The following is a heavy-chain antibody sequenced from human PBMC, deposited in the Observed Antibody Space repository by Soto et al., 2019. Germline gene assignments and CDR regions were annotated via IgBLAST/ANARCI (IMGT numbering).Heavy chain of an antibody. CDR1: GGSISSSNW. J-gene: IGHJ3*02. Sequence: PSETLSLTCAVSGGSISSSNWWSWVRQPPGKGLEWIGEIYHSGGTNYNPSLKSRVTISVDKSKNQFSLKLSSVTAADTAVYYCARGGGEDYYDSSGYYRDAFDIWGQGTMVTVSS. CDR3: ARGGGEDYYDSSGYYRDAFDI. D-gene: IGHD3-22*01. V-gene: IGHV4-4*02. CDR2: IYHSGGT.